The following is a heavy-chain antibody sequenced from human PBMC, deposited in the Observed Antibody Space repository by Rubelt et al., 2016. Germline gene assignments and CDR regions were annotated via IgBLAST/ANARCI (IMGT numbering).Heavy chain of an antibody. CDR3: AHSRGIAARPADY. V-gene: IGHV2-5*01. CDR1: GFSLSTRGVG. CDR2: IYWNADE. Sequence: QITLKESGPTLVKPTQTLTLTCTVSGFSLSTRGVGISCIRQPPGKALEWLALIYWNADERYRPSLQSRVTITKETSRNQVVLTMTNMDRVDTATYYCAHSRGIAARPADYWGQGILVTVSS. J-gene: IGHJ4*02. D-gene: IGHD6-6*01.